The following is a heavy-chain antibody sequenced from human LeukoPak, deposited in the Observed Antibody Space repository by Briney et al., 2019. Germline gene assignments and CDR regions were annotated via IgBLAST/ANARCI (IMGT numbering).Heavy chain of an antibody. CDR1: GGSISSSSYY. CDR2: IYYSGST. D-gene: IGHD5-12*01. J-gene: IGHJ3*02. V-gene: IGHV4-39*01. CDR3: ARGGRWLLAFDI. Sequence: PSETLSLTCTVSGGSISSSSYYWGWIRQPPGKGLEWIGSIYYSGSTYYNPSLKSRVTISVDTSKNQFSLKLSSVTAADTAAYYCARGGRWLLAFDIWGQGTMVTVSS.